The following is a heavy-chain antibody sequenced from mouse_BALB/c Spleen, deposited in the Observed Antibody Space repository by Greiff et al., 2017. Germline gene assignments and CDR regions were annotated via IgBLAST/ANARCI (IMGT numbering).Heavy chain of an antibody. D-gene: IGHD1-1*01. CDR1: GFSLTSYG. V-gene: IGHV2-9*02. CDR3: ARGGSVVPSDWYFDV. CDR2: IWAGGST. Sequence: VMLVESGPGLVAPSQSLSITCTVSGFSLTSYGVHWVRQPPGKGLEWLGVIWAGGSTNYNSALMSRLSISKDNSKSQVFLKMNSLQTDDTAMYYCARGGSVVPSDWYFDVWGAGTTVTVSS. J-gene: IGHJ1*01.